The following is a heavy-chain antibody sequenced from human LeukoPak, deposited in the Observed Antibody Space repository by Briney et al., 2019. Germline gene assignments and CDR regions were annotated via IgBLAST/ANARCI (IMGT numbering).Heavy chain of an antibody. V-gene: IGHV4-39*07. CDR3: ARAAGTTYPYYYYYMDV. CDR2: IYYSGST. Sequence: WGXVRQPXGXGLEWIGSIYYSGSTYYNPSLKSRVTISVDTSKNQFSLKLSSVTAADTAVYYCARAAGTTYPYYYYYMDVWGKGTTVTVSS. J-gene: IGHJ6*03. D-gene: IGHD1-1*01.